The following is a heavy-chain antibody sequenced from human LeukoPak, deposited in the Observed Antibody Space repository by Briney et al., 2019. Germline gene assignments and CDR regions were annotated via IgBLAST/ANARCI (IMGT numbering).Heavy chain of an antibody. V-gene: IGHV1-46*01. CDR2: INPSGGST. Sequence: ASVKVSCKASGYTFTSYYMHWVRQAPGQGLEWMGIINPSGGSTSYAQKFQGRVTMTRDMSTSTVYMELSSLRSEDTAVYYCAGGDGEAASLWENWFDPWGQGTLVTVSS. D-gene: IGHD6-13*01. J-gene: IGHJ5*02. CDR1: GYTFTSYY. CDR3: AGGDGEAASLWENWFDP.